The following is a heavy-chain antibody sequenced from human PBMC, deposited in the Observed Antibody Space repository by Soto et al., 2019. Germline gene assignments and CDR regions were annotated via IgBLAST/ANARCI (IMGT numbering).Heavy chain of an antibody. D-gene: IGHD2-21*01. Sequence: QVQLQESGPGLVTPSQTLSLTCTVSGGSISDGAYYWSWIRQPPGKGLEWIGHISDSGNTYNHPSLKCGLTISVDTANNHFALNLNSVDAADTAVYYCASGLSGDKVDQWGQGTLVTVSS. CDR2: ISDSGNT. V-gene: IGHV4-30-4*01. J-gene: IGHJ4*02. CDR1: GGSISDGAYY. CDR3: ASGLSGDKVDQ.